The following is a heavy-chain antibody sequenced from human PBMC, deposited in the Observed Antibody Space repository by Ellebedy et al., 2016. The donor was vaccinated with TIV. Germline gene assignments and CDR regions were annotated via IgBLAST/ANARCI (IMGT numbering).Heavy chain of an antibody. D-gene: IGHD1-26*01. CDR2: IYYSGST. CDR1: GGSISSSSYY. V-gene: IGHV4-39*07. Sequence: GSLRLXXTVSGGSISSSSYYWGWIRQPPGKGLEWIGSIYYSGSTYYNPSLKSRVTISVDTSKNQFSLKLSSVTAADTAVYYCARDFGVGATHFDYWGQGTLVTVSS. CDR3: ARDFGVGATHFDY. J-gene: IGHJ4*02.